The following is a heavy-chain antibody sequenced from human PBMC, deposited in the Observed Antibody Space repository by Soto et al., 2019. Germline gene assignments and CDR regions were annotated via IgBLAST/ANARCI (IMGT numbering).Heavy chain of an antibody. CDR3: ARSSGGVDGRIIGGTNWFGP. J-gene: IGHJ5*02. Sequence: EASVKVSCTAPADAFTSYYINWVRHAPGQGLEWMGIINPNGGSTRYAQKFQGRVTLTRDTPASTVYMEMRNLRSDDTALYFSARSSGGVDGRIIGGTNWFGPWGQGTLVTVSS. D-gene: IGHD3-10*01. CDR1: ADAFTSYY. CDR2: INPNGGST. V-gene: IGHV1-46*01.